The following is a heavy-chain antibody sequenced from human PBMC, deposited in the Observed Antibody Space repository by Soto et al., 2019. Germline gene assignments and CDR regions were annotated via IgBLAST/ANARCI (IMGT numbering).Heavy chain of an antibody. CDR2: ISAYNGNT. CDR1: GYTFTSYG. V-gene: IGHV1-18*01. D-gene: IGHD3-22*01. CDR3: ERGSVDDCCGYYC. J-gene: IGHJ1*01. Sequence: ASVKVSCKASGYTFTSYGISWLRQAPGQGLEWMGWISAYNGNTNYAQKLQGRGTMTTDTSKGAANRETGSLRTDGAAGYSCERGSVDDCCGYYCWGQ.